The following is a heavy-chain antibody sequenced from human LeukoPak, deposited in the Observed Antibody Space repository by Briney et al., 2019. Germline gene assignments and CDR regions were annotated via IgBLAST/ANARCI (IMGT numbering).Heavy chain of an antibody. D-gene: IGHD4-17*01. CDR1: GFTFDDYA. Sequence: GGSLRLSCAASGFTFDDYAMHWVRQAPGKGLEWVSGISWNSGSIGYADSVKGRFTISRDDAKNLLYLDMNSLRAKDTAVYYCARGHTAVTRHFDFWGQGTLVTVSS. CDR3: ARGHTAVTRHFDF. CDR2: ISWNSGSI. V-gene: IGHV3-9*01. J-gene: IGHJ4*02.